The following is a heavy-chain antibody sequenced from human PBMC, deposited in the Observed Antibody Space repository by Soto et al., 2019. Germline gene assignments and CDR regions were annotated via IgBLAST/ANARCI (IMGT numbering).Heavy chain of an antibody. Sequence: SETLSLTCTVSGGSISSYYWSWIRQPPGKGLEWIGYIYYSGSTDYNPSLKSRVTISVDTTKNQFSLKLSSVTAADTAVYYCAGGRWLPLPNYWGQGTLLTVSS. CDR1: GGSISSYY. CDR3: AGGRWLPLPNY. CDR2: IYYSGST. J-gene: IGHJ4*02. D-gene: IGHD5-12*01. V-gene: IGHV4-59*01.